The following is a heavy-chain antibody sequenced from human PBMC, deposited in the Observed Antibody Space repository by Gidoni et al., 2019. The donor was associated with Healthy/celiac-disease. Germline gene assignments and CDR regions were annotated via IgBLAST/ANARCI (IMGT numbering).Heavy chain of an antibody. D-gene: IGHD2-15*01. CDR1: GGSFSGYY. CDR2: INHSGST. V-gene: IGHV4-34*01. Sequence: QVQLQPWGAGLLKPSETLSLTCAVYGGSFSGYYWSWIRQPPGKGLEWIGEINHSGSTNYNPSLKSRVTISVDTSKNQFSLKLSSVTAADTAVYYCAREVEDSAHNWFDPWGQGTLVTVSS. CDR3: AREVEDSAHNWFDP. J-gene: IGHJ5*02.